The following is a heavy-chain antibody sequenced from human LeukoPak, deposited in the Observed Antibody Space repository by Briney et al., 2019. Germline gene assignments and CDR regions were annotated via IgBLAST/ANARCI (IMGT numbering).Heavy chain of an antibody. D-gene: IGHD4-17*01. J-gene: IGHJ5*02. CDR2: ISWNSGSI. Sequence: GGSLRLSCAASGFTFDDYAMHWVRQAPGKGLEWVSGISWNSGSIGYADSMKGRFTISRDNAKNSLYLQMNSLRAEDTAVYYCARAVGYGDYNWFDPWGQGTLVTVSS. CDR1: GFTFDDYA. V-gene: IGHV3-9*01. CDR3: ARAVGYGDYNWFDP.